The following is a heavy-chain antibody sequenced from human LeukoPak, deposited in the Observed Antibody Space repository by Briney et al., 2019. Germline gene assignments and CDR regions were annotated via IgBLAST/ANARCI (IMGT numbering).Heavy chain of an antibody. D-gene: IGHD3-22*01. CDR2: INPSGGST. J-gene: IGHJ4*02. Sequence: ASVKVSCKASGYTFTSYYMHWVRQAPGQGLEWMGIINPSGGSTSYAQKFQGRVTMTRDTSTSTVYMELSSLRSEDTAVYYCARGPYYYGSSGYYSSDYWGQRTLVTVSS. CDR3: ARGPYYYGSSGYYSSDY. V-gene: IGHV1-46*01. CDR1: GYTFTSYY.